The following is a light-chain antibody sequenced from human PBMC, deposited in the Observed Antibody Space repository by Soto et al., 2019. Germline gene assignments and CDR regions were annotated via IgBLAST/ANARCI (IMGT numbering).Light chain of an antibody. CDR3: ISFTTSVTYV. V-gene: IGLV2-14*03. CDR1: SSDVGAYNY. Sequence: QSVLTQPASLSGAPGQSITPSRSGTSSDVGAYNYVSWYQQHPGKAPKLIISGVSNRPSGVSNRFSASKSGNTASLTISGLQAEDEADYYCISFTTSVTYVFGXGTKVTVL. J-gene: IGLJ1*01. CDR2: GVS.